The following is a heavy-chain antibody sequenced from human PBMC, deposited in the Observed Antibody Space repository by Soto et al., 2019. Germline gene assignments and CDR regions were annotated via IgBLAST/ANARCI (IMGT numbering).Heavy chain of an antibody. J-gene: IGHJ4*02. Sequence: QVHLVESGGGVVQAGRSLRLSCTASGLTFTSYAIHWVRQAPGKGLEWVSLISKDGGNKYFAESVRGRFLISRDNSKNTVYLQMNSLRPEDTAVYFCARRLTSTVSALGYWGQGTLVTVSS. V-gene: IGHV3-30-3*01. CDR2: ISKDGGNK. CDR1: GLTFTSYA. CDR3: ARRLTSTVSALGY. D-gene: IGHD6-19*01.